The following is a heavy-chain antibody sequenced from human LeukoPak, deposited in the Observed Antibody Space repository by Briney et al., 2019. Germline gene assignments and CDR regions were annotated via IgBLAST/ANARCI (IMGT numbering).Heavy chain of an antibody. V-gene: IGHV2-5*01. Sequence: SGPTLVKPTQTLTLTCTFSGFSLSTSGVGVGWIRQPPGKALEWLALIYWNDDKRYSPSLKSKLTITKDTSKNQVVLTMTNMDPVDTATYYCAHGLGRWSTVDYWGQGTLVTVSS. D-gene: IGHD3-16*02. CDR3: AHGLGRWSTVDY. CDR2: IYWNDDK. J-gene: IGHJ4*02. CDR1: GFSLSTSGVG.